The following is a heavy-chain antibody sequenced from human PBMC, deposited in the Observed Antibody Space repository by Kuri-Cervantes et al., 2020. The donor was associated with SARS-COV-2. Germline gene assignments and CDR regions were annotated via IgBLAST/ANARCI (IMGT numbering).Heavy chain of an antibody. CDR3: ARWPSWSGSIDY. V-gene: IGHV4-59*01. CDR1: GGSLSSYY. Sequence: LRLSCTVSGGSLSSYYWSWIRQPPGKGLEWIGYIYYSGSTNYNPSLKSRVTISVDTSKNQFSLKLSSVTAADTAVYYCARWPSWSGSIDYWGQGTLVTVSS. CDR2: IYYSGST. J-gene: IGHJ4*02. D-gene: IGHD3-3*01.